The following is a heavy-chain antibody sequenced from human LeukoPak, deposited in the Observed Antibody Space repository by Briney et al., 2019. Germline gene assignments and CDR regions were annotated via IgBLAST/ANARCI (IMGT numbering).Heavy chain of an antibody. CDR1: RFTFSSFA. D-gene: IGHD2/OR15-2a*01. CDR2: ISGRDGST. Sequence: GGSLRLSCAASRFTFSSFAMSWVRQAPGKGLEWVSGISGRDGSTYYADSVKGRFTISRDNSKNTLYLQMNSLRAEDTAVYYCARAGNTRFDYWGQETLVTVSS. J-gene: IGHJ4*02. V-gene: IGHV3-23*01. CDR3: ARAGNTRFDY.